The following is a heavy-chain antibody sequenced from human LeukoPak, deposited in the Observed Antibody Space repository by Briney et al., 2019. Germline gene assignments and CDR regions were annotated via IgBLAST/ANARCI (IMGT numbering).Heavy chain of an antibody. CDR2: IRYDGSNK. D-gene: IGHD3-22*01. CDR3: AKDPTGYYYDSSGYLLPDY. CDR1: GFTLSTYG. J-gene: IGHJ4*02. V-gene: IGHV3-30*02. Sequence: GGSLRLSCAASGFTLSTYGMLWVRQAPGKGLEWVAFIRYDGSNKYYADSVKGRFTISRDNSKNTLYLQMNSLRAEDTAVYYCAKDPTGYYYDSSGYLLPDYWGQGTLVTVSS.